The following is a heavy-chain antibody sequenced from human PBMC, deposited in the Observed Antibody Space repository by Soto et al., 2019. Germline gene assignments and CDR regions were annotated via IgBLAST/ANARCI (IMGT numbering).Heavy chain of an antibody. D-gene: IGHD6-13*01. V-gene: IGHV2-5*02. CDR1: GFSLSTSGVG. Sequence: QITLKESGPTLVKPTQTLTLTCTFSGFSLSTSGVGVGWIRQPPGKALEWLALIYWDDDKRYSPSLKSRLTITKDTSKNQVVLTMTNMDPVDTATYYCAHISGYSSSWPYYYYGMDVWGQGTTVTVSS. J-gene: IGHJ6*02. CDR2: IYWDDDK. CDR3: AHISGYSSSWPYYYYGMDV.